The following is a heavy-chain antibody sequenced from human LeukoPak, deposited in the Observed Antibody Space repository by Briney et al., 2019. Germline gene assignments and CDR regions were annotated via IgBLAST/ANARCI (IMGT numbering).Heavy chain of an antibody. CDR2: ISGSGGSP. J-gene: IGHJ4*02. Sequence: GGSLRLSCAASGFTFSSYAMSWVRQAPGKGLEWVSAISGSGGSPYYADSVKGRFTISRDNSKNTLYLQMNSLRAEDTAVYYCAKVLWFGESPFDYWGQGTLVTVSS. CDR1: GFTFSSYA. CDR3: AKVLWFGESPFDY. V-gene: IGHV3-23*01. D-gene: IGHD3-10*01.